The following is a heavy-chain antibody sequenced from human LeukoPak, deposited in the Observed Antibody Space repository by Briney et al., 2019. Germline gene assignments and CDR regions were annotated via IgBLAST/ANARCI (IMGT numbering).Heavy chain of an antibody. CDR2: IRGNTGKT. Sequence: ASVKVSCKASGYTFNNYGISWVRQSTGRELEWMGWIRGNTGKTKEAQKVQGRVTLTTDSATNTAYMELRSLTSDDTAVYYCARDLAFPGSYGSAEFYFDFWGQGALATVSS. J-gene: IGHJ4*02. D-gene: IGHD1-26*01. V-gene: IGHV1-18*01. CDR1: GYTFNNYG. CDR3: ARDLAFPGSYGSAEFYFDF.